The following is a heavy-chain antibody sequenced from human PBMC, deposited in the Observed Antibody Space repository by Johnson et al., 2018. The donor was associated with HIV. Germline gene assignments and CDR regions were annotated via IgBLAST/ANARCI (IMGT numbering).Heavy chain of an antibody. J-gene: IGHJ3*02. CDR1: GFTFSTEA. CDR3: AKDGPYSSGIDASDI. CDR2: IRYDGTNK. Sequence: QVQLVESGGGVVQPGRSLRLSCAASGFTFSTEALHWVRQAPGKGLEWVAFIRYDGTNKYYADSVKGRFTISRDNSKNTLYLQMNSLRGEDTAVYYCAKDGPYSSGIDASDIWGQGTVVTVSS. D-gene: IGHD6-19*01. V-gene: IGHV3-30*02.